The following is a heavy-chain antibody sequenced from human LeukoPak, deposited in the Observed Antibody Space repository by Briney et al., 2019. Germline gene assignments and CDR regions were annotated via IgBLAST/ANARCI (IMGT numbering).Heavy chain of an antibody. J-gene: IGHJ5*02. Sequence: GGSLRLSCAASGFNFSSYRLNWVRQAPGKGLEWVSYISSSTRRIYYADYVKGRFTISRDSAKNSLYLQMDSLRDEDTAMYYCAREFPPHCSSTSCYPDHWGQGTLVTVSS. D-gene: IGHD2-2*01. CDR3: AREFPPHCSSTSCYPDH. CDR1: GFNFSSYR. V-gene: IGHV3-48*02. CDR2: ISSSTRRI.